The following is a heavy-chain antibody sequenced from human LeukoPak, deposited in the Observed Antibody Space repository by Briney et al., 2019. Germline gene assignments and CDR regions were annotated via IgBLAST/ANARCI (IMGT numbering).Heavy chain of an antibody. V-gene: IGHV3-30*02. CDR3: ARDLDYYNGMDV. J-gene: IGHJ6*02. CDR2: IRYDGSKK. Sequence: GGSLRLSCAASGFTFTSYGMHWVRQAPGKGLEWVTFIRYDGSKKYYTDSVQGRFTISRDNAKNSLYLQMNSLRAEDTAVYYCARDLDYYNGMDVWGQGTTVTVSS. CDR1: GFTFTSYG.